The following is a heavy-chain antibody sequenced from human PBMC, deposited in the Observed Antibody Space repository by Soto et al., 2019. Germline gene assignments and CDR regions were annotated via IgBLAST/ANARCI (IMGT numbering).Heavy chain of an antibody. CDR2: ISYDGTNK. CDR1: GFSFSISP. D-gene: IGHD7-27*01. CDR3: ARDPKTSGGQHWAFNYFDT. V-gene: IGHV3-30-3*01. Sequence: VGSLRLSCAASGFSFSISPMHWVRQAPGKGPEWVALISYDGTNKFYADSVKGRFTISRDNSKSTLYLQVDSLRPEDAAVYYCARDPKTSGGQHWAFNYFDTWGQGTLVTVSS. J-gene: IGHJ5*02.